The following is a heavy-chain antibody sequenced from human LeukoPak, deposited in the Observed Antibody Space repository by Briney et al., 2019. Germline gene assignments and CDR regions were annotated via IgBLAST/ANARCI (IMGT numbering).Heavy chain of an antibody. V-gene: IGHV1-69*13. Sequence: RASVKVSCKASGGTFSSYAISWVRQAPGQGLEWMGGIIPIFGTANYAQKFQGRVTITADESTSTAYMELSSLRSEDTAVYYCARHLHPSSYSSGWYQPTSYFDYWGQGTLVTVSS. J-gene: IGHJ4*02. D-gene: IGHD6-19*01. CDR3: ARHLHPSSYSSGWYQPTSYFDY. CDR1: GGTFSSYA. CDR2: IIPIFGTA.